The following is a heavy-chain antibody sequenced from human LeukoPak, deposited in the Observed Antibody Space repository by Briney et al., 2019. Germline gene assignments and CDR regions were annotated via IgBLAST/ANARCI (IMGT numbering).Heavy chain of an antibody. CDR2: IYYSRTT. CDR3: ARQISDYYYYYIDV. V-gene: IGHV4-39*01. D-gene: IGHD3-10*01. CDR1: GGSISSSHYY. Sequence: PSETLSLTXSVSGGSISSSHYYWGWLRQPPGRGLEWIGTIYYSRTTNNTPSLESRVTISEDTSKNQFSLKLRSVTAADTAVYYCARQISDYYYYYIDVWGKGTTVTVS. J-gene: IGHJ6*03.